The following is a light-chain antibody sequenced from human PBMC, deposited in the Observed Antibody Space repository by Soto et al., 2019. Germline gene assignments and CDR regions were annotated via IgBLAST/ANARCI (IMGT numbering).Light chain of an antibody. CDR1: QSVRSN. J-gene: IGKJ1*01. CDR3: QQYNNWPPWT. V-gene: IGKV3-15*01. CDR2: AAS. Sequence: EILLTQSPATLSVSRGERATLSCRASQSVRSNLAWYQQKPGQAPRLLIYAASTRATGIPARFSGSGSGTEFTLTISSLQSEDFAVYYCQQYNNWPPWTFGQGTKVDIK.